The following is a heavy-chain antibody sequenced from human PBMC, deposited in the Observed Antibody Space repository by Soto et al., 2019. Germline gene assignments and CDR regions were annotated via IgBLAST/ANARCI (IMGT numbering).Heavy chain of an antibody. CDR3: ARAGAGSMADYYFDY. Sequence: QVQLVESGGGVVQPGRSLRLSCAASGFTFSSYGMHWVRQAPGKGLEWVAVIWYDGSNKYYADSVKGRFTISRDNSQNTLYMQMNNLRAEDTAVYYCARAGAGSMADYYFDYWGQGTLVTVSA. CDR1: GFTFSSYG. J-gene: IGHJ4*02. V-gene: IGHV3-33*01. CDR2: IWYDGSNK. D-gene: IGHD3-10*01.